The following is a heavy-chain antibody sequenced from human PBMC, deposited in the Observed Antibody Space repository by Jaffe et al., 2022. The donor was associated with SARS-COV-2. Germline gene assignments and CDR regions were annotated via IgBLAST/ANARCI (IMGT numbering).Heavy chain of an antibody. D-gene: IGHD6-19*01. CDR1: GYTFTSYY. CDR2: INPSGGST. CDR3: ARSADEWQWLVPVDY. Sequence: QVQLVQSGAEVKKPGASVKVSCKASGYTFTSYYMHWVRQAPGQGLEWMGIINPSGGSTSYAQKFQGRVTMTRDTSTSTVYMELSSLRSEDTAVYYCARSADEWQWLVPVDYWGQGTLVTVSS. V-gene: IGHV1-46*01. J-gene: IGHJ4*02.